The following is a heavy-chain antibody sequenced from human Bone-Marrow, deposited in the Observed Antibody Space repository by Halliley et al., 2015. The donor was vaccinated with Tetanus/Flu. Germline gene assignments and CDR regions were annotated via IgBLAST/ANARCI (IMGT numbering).Heavy chain of an antibody. Sequence: TLSLTCAVSGGAINSGGHYWSWIRQPPGKGLEWIGDIYYNGRTYYHPSLKSRVTISVDTSKNQFSLKVNSVTAADTAVYYCARTLYDSSGYSLNYFAYWGQGTLVTVSS. V-gene: IGHV4-30-4*01. CDR1: GGAINSGGHY. D-gene: IGHD3-22*01. J-gene: IGHJ4*02. CDR2: IYYNGRT. CDR3: ARTLYDSSGYSLNYFAY.